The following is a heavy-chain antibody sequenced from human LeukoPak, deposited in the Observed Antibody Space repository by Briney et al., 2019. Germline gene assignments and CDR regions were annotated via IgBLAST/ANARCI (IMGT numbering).Heavy chain of an antibody. CDR3: ARDLRVRATDAFDI. J-gene: IGHJ3*02. CDR1: GYTFTGYY. D-gene: IGHD3-10*01. Sequence: ASVKVSCKASGYTFTGYYMHWVRQAPRQGLEWMGWINPNSGGTNYAQKFQGRVTMTRDTSISTAYMELSRLRSDDTAVYYCARDLRVRATDAFDIWGQGTMVTVSS. CDR2: INPNSGGT. V-gene: IGHV1-2*02.